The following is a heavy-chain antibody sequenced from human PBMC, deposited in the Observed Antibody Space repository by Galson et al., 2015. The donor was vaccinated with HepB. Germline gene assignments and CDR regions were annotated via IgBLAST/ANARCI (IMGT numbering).Heavy chain of an antibody. Sequence: SVKVSCKASGGTFSSYTISWVRQAPGQGLEWMGRIIPILGIANYAQKFQGRVTITADKSTSTAYMELSSLRSEDTAVYYCARTLYSSSWYFPFDYWGQGTLVTVSS. CDR3: ARTLYSSSWYFPFDY. CDR1: GGTFSSYT. CDR2: IIPILGIA. J-gene: IGHJ4*02. D-gene: IGHD6-13*01. V-gene: IGHV1-69*02.